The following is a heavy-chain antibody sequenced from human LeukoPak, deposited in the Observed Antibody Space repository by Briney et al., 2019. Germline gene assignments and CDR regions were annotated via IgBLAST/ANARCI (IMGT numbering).Heavy chain of an antibody. J-gene: IGHJ4*02. CDR1: GGSINSYY. D-gene: IGHD3-22*01. CDR2: IYYSGST. V-gene: IGHV4-59*01. CDR3: ARSWDYYYDSSGYYYFPGD. Sequence: PSETLSLTCVVSGGSINSYYWNWIRQPPGKGLEWIGYIYYSGSTNYNPSLKSRVTISVDTSKNQFSLKLSSVTAADTAVYYCARSWDYYYDSSGYYYFPGDWGQGTLVTVSS.